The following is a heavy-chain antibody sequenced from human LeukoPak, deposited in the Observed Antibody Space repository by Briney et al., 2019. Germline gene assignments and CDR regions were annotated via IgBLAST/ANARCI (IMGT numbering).Heavy chain of an antibody. V-gene: IGHV3-7*01. D-gene: IGHD2-2*01. Sequence: GGSLRLSCAASGFTFSNFWMSWVRQAPGKGLEWVANIKQDGSETYYEDSVKGRFTISRDNAKNSLYLRMSTLRAEDTAVYYCARGRYCISTSCYFDYWGQGTLVTVSS. J-gene: IGHJ4*02. CDR3: ARGRYCISTSCYFDY. CDR1: GFTFSNFW. CDR2: IKQDGSET.